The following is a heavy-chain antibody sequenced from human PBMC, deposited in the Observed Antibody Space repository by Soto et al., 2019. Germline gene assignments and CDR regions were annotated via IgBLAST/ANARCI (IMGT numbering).Heavy chain of an antibody. Sequence: EVQLVDSGGGLIQPGGSLRLSCAASGFTVSSSFMTWVRQAPGKGLEWISFIYTDGSTYYAESVRGRFTISRDDSRNTVHLQMNTLRADDTAVYYCARDPPETTDVGLDVWGQGTTVTVSS. CDR1: GFTVSSSF. CDR2: IYTDGST. J-gene: IGHJ6*02. D-gene: IGHD1-1*01. V-gene: IGHV3-53*01. CDR3: ARDPPETTDVGLDV.